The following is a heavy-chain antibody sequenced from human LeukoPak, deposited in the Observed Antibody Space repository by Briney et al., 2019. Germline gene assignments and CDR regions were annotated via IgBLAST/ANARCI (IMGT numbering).Heavy chain of an antibody. J-gene: IGHJ4*02. CDR2: IIPIFGTA. D-gene: IGHD3-22*01. Sequence: SVKVSCKASGGTFSSYAISWVRQAPGQGLEWMGGIIPIFGTANFAQKFQGRVTITADESTSTAYMELSSLRSEDTAVFYCAGSLKFITMIPHYWGQGTLVTVSS. CDR3: AGSLKFITMIPHY. V-gene: IGHV1-69*13. CDR1: GGTFSSYA.